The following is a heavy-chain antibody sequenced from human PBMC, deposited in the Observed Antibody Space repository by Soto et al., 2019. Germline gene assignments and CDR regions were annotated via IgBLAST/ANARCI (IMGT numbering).Heavy chain of an antibody. J-gene: IGHJ6*02. D-gene: IGHD3-3*01. CDR1: GYTFTSYG. Sequence: ASVKVSCKASGYTFTSYGISWVRQAPGQGLEWMGWISAYNGNTNYAQKLQGRVTMTTDTSTSTAYMELRSLRSDDTAVYYCARAGDYDFWRGYYSPPYYYYGMDVWGQGTTVTVSS. CDR3: ARAGDYDFWRGYYSPPYYYYGMDV. CDR2: ISAYNGNT. V-gene: IGHV1-18*01.